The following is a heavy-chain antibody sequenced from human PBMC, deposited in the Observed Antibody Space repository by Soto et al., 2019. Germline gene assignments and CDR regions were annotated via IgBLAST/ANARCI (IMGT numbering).Heavy chain of an antibody. CDR3: ARHGWWKLLRMPDAFDI. CDR1: GYSFTSYW. V-gene: IGHV5-10-1*01. CDR2: IDPSDSYT. Sequence: GESLKISCNGSGYSFTSYWISWVRQMPGKGLEWMGRIDPSDSYTNYSPSFQGHVTISADKSISTAYLQWSSLKASDTAMYYCARHGWWKLLRMPDAFDIWGQGTMVTVSS. J-gene: IGHJ3*02. D-gene: IGHD2-15*01.